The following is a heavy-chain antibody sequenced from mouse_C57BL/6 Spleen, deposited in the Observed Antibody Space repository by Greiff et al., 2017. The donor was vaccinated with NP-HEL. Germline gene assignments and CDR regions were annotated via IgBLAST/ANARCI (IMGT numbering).Heavy chain of an antibody. Sequence: EVQLQESGPELVKPGASVKISCKASGYSFTGYYMNWVKQSPEKSLEWIGEINPSTGGTTYNQKFKAKATLTVDKSSSTAYMQLKSLTSEDSAVYYCARGEDYGFDYWGQGTTLTVSS. D-gene: IGHD1-1*01. J-gene: IGHJ2*01. V-gene: IGHV1-42*01. CDR2: INPSTGGT. CDR1: GYSFTGYY. CDR3: ARGEDYGFDY.